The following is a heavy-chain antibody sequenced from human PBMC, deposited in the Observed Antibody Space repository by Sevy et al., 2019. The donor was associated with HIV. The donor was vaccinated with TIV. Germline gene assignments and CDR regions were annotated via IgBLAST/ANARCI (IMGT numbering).Heavy chain of an antibody. CDR3: ARDRNTAMVIGMDV. J-gene: IGHJ6*02. V-gene: IGHV3-53*01. CDR2: IYSGGST. D-gene: IGHD5-18*01. Sequence: GGSLRLSCAASGFIVSSNYMSWVRQAPGKGLEWVSVIYSGGSTYYADSVKGRVTISRDNSKNTLYLQMNSLRAEETAVYYCARDRNTAMVIGMDVWGQGTTVTVSS. CDR1: GFIVSSNY.